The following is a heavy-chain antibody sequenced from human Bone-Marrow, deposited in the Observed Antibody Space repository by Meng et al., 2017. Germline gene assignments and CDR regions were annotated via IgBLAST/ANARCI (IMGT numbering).Heavy chain of an antibody. D-gene: IGHD6-13*01. CDR3: ARGPDPTKSSWYGFGFDY. Sequence: ASVKVSCKPSGYNFPDYYIHWVRRAPGQGLEWMGRINPKSGDTHYAQKFQARVTMTGDTSISTAYMELSGLRSEDTAVYYCARGPDPTKSSWYGFGFDYWGQGTLVTVSS. V-gene: IGHV1-2*06. J-gene: IGHJ4*02. CDR2: INPKSGDT. CDR1: GYNFPDYY.